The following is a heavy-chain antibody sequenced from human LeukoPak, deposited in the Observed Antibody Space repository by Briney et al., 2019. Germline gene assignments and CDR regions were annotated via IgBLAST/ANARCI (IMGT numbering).Heavy chain of an antibody. Sequence: GGSLRLSCTTSGFTFGDYAMSWVRQAPGKGLEWVGLIRSQGYGGTTQYAASVKGRFTISRDDSKSIAYLQMNSLKTEDTAVYYCTRVSRSGSYSDFWGQGTLVTVSS. CDR3: TRVSRSGSYSDF. V-gene: IGHV3-49*04. CDR1: GFTFGDYA. CDR2: IRSQGYGGTT. D-gene: IGHD3-10*01. J-gene: IGHJ4*02.